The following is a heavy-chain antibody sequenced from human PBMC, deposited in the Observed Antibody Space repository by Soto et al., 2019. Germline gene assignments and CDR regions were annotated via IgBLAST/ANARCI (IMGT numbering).Heavy chain of an antibody. J-gene: IGHJ4*02. CDR1: GYTFTSYD. Sequence: QVQLVQSGAEVKKPGASVKVSCKASGYTFTSYDINWVRQATGQGLEWMGWMNPNSGNTGYAQKFQGRVTMTRNTSISTAYMELSSLRSEDTAVYYCARGLSTQYDYSWGSYRYGADYWGQGTLVTVSS. V-gene: IGHV1-8*01. D-gene: IGHD3-16*02. CDR2: MNPNSGNT. CDR3: ARGLSTQYDYSWGSYRYGADY.